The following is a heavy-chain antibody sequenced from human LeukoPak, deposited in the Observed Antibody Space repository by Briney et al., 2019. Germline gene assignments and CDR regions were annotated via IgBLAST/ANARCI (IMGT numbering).Heavy chain of an antibody. J-gene: IGHJ4*02. CDR2: IKSKTDGGTT. Sequence: PSETLSLTCSVSGGSIRSYYWSWVRQAPGKGLEWVGRIKSKTDGGTTDYAAPVKGRFTISRDDSKNTLYLQMNSLKTEDTAVYYCTTDEVGYCSSTSCYAGIDYWGQGTLVTVSS. D-gene: IGHD2-2*03. CDR1: GGSIRSYY. V-gene: IGHV3-15*01. CDR3: TTDEVGYCSSTSCYAGIDY.